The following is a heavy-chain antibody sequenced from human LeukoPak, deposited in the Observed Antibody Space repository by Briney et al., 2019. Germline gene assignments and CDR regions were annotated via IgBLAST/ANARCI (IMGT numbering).Heavy chain of an antibody. CDR2: IYSGGST. CDR3: AKGNYPIFGVVIIRGSFRPYYFDY. V-gene: IGHV3-53*01. CDR1: GFTVSSNY. D-gene: IGHD3-3*01. J-gene: IGHJ4*02. Sequence: GGSLRLSCAASGFTVSSNYMSWVRQAPGKGLEWVSVIYSGGSTYYADSVKGRFTISRDNSKNTLYLQMNSLRAEDTAVYYCAKGNYPIFGVVIIRGSFRPYYFDYWGQGTLVTVSS.